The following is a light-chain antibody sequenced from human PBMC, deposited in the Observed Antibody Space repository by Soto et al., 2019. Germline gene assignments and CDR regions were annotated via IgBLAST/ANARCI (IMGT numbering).Light chain of an antibody. CDR2: EDS. J-gene: IGLJ1*01. CDR3: SSYTGSSPHGV. V-gene: IGLV2-14*01. CDR1: SSDVGGYNY. Sequence: QSVLTQPASVSGSPGQSITISCSGTSSDVGGYNYVSWYQQHPGKAPKLMIYEDSNRPSGVSNRFSGSKSGNTASLTISRLQHDDEADYYYSSYTGSSPHGVFGTGTKLTVL.